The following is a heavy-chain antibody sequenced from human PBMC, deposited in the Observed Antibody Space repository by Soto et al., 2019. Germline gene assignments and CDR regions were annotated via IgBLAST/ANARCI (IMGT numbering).Heavy chain of an antibody. J-gene: IGHJ4*02. Sequence: ASVKVSCKSSGYTFTSYSMHWVRQAPGQRLEWMVWINAGNGNTKYSRKFQGRVTITRDTSTSTAYMELSSLRSEDTAVYYCGRGIVLVPAAMGFFDYFDYWGKGTLVTVSS. D-gene: IGHD2-2*01. V-gene: IGHV1-3*01. CDR3: GRGIVLVPAAMGFFDYFDY. CDR1: GYTFTSYS. CDR2: INAGNGNT.